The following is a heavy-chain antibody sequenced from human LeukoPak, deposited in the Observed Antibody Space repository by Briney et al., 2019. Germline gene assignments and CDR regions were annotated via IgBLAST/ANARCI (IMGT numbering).Heavy chain of an antibody. CDR1: GGTFSSYA. V-gene: IGHV1-69*06. J-gene: IGHJ4*02. CDR3: ARDRGEDTAMASLSY. Sequence: AASVKVSCKASGGTFSSYAISWVRQAPGQGLEWMGGIIPIFGTASYAQKFQGRVTITADKSTSTAYMELSSLRSEDTAVYYCARDRGEDTAMASLSYWGQGTLVTVSS. D-gene: IGHD5-18*01. CDR2: IIPIFGTA.